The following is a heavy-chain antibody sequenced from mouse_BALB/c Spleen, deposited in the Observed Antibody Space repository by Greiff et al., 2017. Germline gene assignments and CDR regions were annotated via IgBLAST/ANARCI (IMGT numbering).Heavy chain of an antibody. CDR1: GYTFTSYN. CDR3: ARDSSMDY. CDR2: IYPGNGDT. J-gene: IGHJ4*01. V-gene: IGHV1-12*01. Sequence: QVQLQQPGAELVKPGASVKMSCKASGYTFTSYNMHWVKQTPGQGLEWIGAIYPGNGDTSYNQKFKGKATLTADKSSSTAYMQLSSLTSEDSAVYYCARDSSMDYWGQGTSVTVSS. D-gene: IGHD3-2*01.